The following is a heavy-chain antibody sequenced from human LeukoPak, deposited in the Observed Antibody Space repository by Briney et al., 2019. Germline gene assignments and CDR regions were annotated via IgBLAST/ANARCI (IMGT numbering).Heavy chain of an antibody. V-gene: IGHV4-34*01. CDR3: ARAGWYCTNGVCYRSWFDP. CDR1: GGPFSGYY. Sequence: SETLSLTCAVYGGPFSGYYWSWIRQPPGKGLEWIGEINHSGSTHYNPSLKSRVTISVDTSKNRFSLKLSSVTAADTAVYYCARAGWYCTNGVCYRSWFDPWGQGTLVTVSS. D-gene: IGHD2-8*01. CDR2: INHSGST. J-gene: IGHJ5*02.